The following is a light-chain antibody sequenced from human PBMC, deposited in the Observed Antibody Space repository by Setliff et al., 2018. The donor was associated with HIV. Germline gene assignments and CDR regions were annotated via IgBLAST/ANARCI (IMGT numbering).Light chain of an antibody. CDR1: RGIGTY. V-gene: IGKV1-16*01. J-gene: IGKJ5*01. Sequence: DIQMTQSPSSLSASVGDRVTMTCRARRGIGTYLAWFQQKPGQAPKSLIYGVSNLESGVSPRFSGSGSRTEFTLTINSLEPEDVATYYCQQYNSFPITFGQGTRLEIK. CDR3: QQYNSFPIT. CDR2: GVS.